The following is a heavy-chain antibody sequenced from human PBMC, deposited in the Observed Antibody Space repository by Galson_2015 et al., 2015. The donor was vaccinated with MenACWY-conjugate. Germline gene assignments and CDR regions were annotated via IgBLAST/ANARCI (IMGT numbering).Heavy chain of an antibody. J-gene: IGHJ4*02. Sequence: SVKVSCKASGYSFTSHYIHWVRQAPGQGLEWTGIINPSGGSTTYAQKFQGRVTMTRDTSTSTVHMEVSSLSSEDTAVYYCARGKATISTNDYFEYWGQGTLVTVSS. CDR3: ARGKATISTNDYFEY. D-gene: IGHD1-26*01. V-gene: IGHV1-46*01. CDR2: INPSGGST. CDR1: GYSFTSHY.